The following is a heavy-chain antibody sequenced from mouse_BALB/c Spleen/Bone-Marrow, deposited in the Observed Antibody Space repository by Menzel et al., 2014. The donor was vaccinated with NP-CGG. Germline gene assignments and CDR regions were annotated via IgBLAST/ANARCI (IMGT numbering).Heavy chain of an antibody. Sequence: VQLKDSGGGLVQPGGSLKLSCAASGFTFSSYGMSWVRQTPDKRLELVATINSNGGSTYYPDSVKGRFTISRDNAKNTLYLQMSSLKSEDTAMYYCARDYYGRSDYWGQGTTHTVSS. V-gene: IGHV5-6-3*01. J-gene: IGHJ2*01. CDR2: INSNGGST. CDR1: GFTFSSYG. CDR3: ARDYYGRSDY. D-gene: IGHD1-1*01.